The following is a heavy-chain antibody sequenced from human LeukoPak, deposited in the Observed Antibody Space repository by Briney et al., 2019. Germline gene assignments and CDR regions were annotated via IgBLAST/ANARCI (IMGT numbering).Heavy chain of an antibody. CDR1: GGSISSSSYY. J-gene: IGHJ4*02. CDR2: IYYSGST. Sequence: SETLSLTCTVSGGSISSSSYYWGWIRQPPGKGLEWIGSIYYSGSTYYNPSLKSRVTISVDTSKSQFSLRLSSVTAADTAVYYCARALPSYSTSSLDYWGQGTLVTVSS. V-gene: IGHV4-39*07. CDR3: ARALPSYSTSSLDY. D-gene: IGHD6-6*01.